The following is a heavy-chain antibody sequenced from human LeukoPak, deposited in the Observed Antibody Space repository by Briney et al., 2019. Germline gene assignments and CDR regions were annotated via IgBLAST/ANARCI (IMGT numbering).Heavy chain of an antibody. CDR1: GFTFSSYG. Sequence: PGGSLRLSCAASGFTFSSYGMHWVRQAPGKGLEWVAVIWYDGSNRYYADSVKGRFTISRDNSKNTLYLQMNSLRAEDTAVYYCASSVEINLGRWGQGTLVTVSS. CDR2: IWYDGSNR. CDR3: ASSVEINLGR. V-gene: IGHV3-33*01. J-gene: IGHJ4*02. D-gene: IGHD5-24*01.